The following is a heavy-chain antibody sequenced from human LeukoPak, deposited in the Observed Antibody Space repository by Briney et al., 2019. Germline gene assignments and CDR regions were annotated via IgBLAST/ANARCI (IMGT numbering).Heavy chain of an antibody. CDR3: AKDRVKYSYGYFDY. J-gene: IGHJ4*02. V-gene: IGHV3-11*01. D-gene: IGHD5-18*01. CDR1: GFTFSDYY. CDR2: ISSSGSTL. Sequence: GGSLRLSCAASGFTFSDYYMSWIRQAPGKGLEWVSYISSSGSTLYYADSVKGRITISRDNAKNSLYLQMNSLRAEDTALYYCAKDRVKYSYGYFDYWGQGTLVTVSS.